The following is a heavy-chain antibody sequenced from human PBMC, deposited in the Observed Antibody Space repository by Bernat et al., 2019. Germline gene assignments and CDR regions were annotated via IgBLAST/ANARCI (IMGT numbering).Heavy chain of an antibody. CDR3: ATCSAGYYYYGMDV. Sequence: EVQLLESGGGLVQPGGSLRLSCAASGFTFSSYAMSWVHQAPGKGLEWVSAISGSGRSTSYADSVKGRFTISRDNSKNTLYLQMNSLRAEDTAVYYCATCSAGYYYYGMDVWGQGTTVTVSS. CDR1: GFTFSSYA. J-gene: IGHJ6*02. CDR2: ISGSGRST. D-gene: IGHD3-16*01. V-gene: IGHV3-23*01.